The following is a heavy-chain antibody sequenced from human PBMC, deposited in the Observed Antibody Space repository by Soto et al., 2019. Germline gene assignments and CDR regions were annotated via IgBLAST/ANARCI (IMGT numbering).Heavy chain of an antibody. CDR1: GGSISSYY. J-gene: IGHJ4*02. CDR2: IFYSGST. D-gene: IGHD6-19*01. Sequence: SETLSLTCTVSGGSISSYYWSWIRQPPGKGLEWIGYIFYSGSTNYNPSLKSRVTISVDTSKNQFSLKLSSVTAADTAVYYCARRYSSGFDYWGQGTPVTVPQ. V-gene: IGHV4-59*08. CDR3: ARRYSSGFDY.